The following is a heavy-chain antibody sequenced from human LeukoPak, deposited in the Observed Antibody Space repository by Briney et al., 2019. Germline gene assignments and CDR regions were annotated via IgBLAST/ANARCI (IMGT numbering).Heavy chain of an antibody. CDR3: AKGGSAGGPNWFDP. J-gene: IGHJ5*02. V-gene: IGHV3-23*01. CDR1: GFTFSSYA. D-gene: IGHD2-15*01. Sequence: PGRSLRLSCAASGFTFSSYAMSWVRQAPGKGLEWVSAISGSGGSTYYADSVKGRFTISRDNSKNTLYLQMNSLRAGDTAVYYCAKGGSAGGPNWFDPWGQGTLVTVSS. CDR2: ISGSGGST.